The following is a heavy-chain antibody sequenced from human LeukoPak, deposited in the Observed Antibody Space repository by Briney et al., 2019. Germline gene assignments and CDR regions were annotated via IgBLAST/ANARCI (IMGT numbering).Heavy chain of an antibody. CDR2: IYSGGST. CDR1: GFTVSSND. V-gene: IGHV3-66*01. CDR3: ARGAGAYYYGMDV. J-gene: IGHJ6*02. Sequence: GGSLRLSCAASGFTVSSNDTNWVRQAPGKGLEWVSVIYSGGSTFSADSVKGRFTISRDNSKNTLYLQMNSLRAEDTALYYCARGAGAYYYGMDVWGQGTTVTVSS. D-gene: IGHD6-19*01.